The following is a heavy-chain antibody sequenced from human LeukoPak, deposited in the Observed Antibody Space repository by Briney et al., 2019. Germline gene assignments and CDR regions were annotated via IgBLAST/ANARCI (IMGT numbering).Heavy chain of an antibody. CDR3: ARGRVLWFGDSYPIDY. CDR1: GFTFSNAW. Sequence: PGGSLRLSCAASGFTFSNAWMNWVRQAPGKGLEWVANIKQDGSEKYYVDSVKGRFTISRDNAKNSLYLQMNSLRAEDTAVYYCARGRVLWFGDSYPIDYWGQGTLVTVSS. V-gene: IGHV3-7*01. D-gene: IGHD3-10*01. CDR2: IKQDGSEK. J-gene: IGHJ4*02.